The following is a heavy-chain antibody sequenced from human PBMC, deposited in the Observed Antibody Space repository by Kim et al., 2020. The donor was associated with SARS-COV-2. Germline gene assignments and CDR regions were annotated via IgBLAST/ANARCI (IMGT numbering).Heavy chain of an antibody. D-gene: IGHD5-18*01. CDR3: ARAPSWIQLWLRAYGMDV. J-gene: IGHJ6*02. CDR1: GGSFSGYY. Sequence: SETLSLTCAVYGGSFSGYYWSWIRQPPGKGLEWIGEINHSGSTNYNPSLKSRVTISVDTSKNQFSLKLSSVTAADTAVYYCARAPSWIQLWLRAYGMDVWGQGTTVTVSS. CDR2: INHSGST. V-gene: IGHV4-34*01.